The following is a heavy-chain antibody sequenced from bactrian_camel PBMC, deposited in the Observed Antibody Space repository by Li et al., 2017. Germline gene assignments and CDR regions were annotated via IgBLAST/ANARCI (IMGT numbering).Heavy chain of an antibody. CDR2: IDSDGTT. V-gene: IGHV3S55*01. CDR3: ATVRYGVLGLGFDY. CDR1: GSTFCKAA. D-gene: IGHD5*01. J-gene: IGHJ4*01. Sequence: VQLVESGGGSVQAGGSLRRSCAAYGSTFCKAAMSWYRQAPGKEREFVSSIDSDGTTRYADSVKGRFTISRDNAKNTLYLQINSLEHLDTAMYYCATVRYGVLGLGFDYWGQGTQVTVS.